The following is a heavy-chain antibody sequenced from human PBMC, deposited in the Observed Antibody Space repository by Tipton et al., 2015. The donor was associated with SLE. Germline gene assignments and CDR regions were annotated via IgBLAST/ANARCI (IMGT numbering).Heavy chain of an antibody. J-gene: IGHJ5*02. CDR1: GDSISSSGYQ. CDR2: VSYSDNT. Sequence: LRLSCTVFGDSISSSGYQWGWIRQPPGKGLEWIWRVSYSDNTYYNPSLRSRVTLLLDMSKNQFSLKVSSVTAADTAVYFCARHRSGSSWLDPWGQGTLVPVAS. V-gene: IGHV4-39*07. CDR3: ARHRSGSSWLDP. D-gene: IGHD1-26*01.